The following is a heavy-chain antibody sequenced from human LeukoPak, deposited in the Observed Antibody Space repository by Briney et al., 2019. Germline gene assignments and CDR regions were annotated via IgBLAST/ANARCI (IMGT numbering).Heavy chain of an antibody. CDR2: MNPNSGNT. J-gene: IGHJ3*02. V-gene: IGHV1-8*01. CDR1: GYTFTSYD. CDR3: ARGSSRYCSGGSCDSDDAFDI. D-gene: IGHD2-15*01. Sequence: ASVKVSCKASGYTFTSYDINWVRQATGQGLEWMGWMNPNSGNTGYAQKFQGRVTMTRNTSISTAYMELSSLRSEDTAVYYCARGSSRYCSGGSCDSDDAFDIWGQGTMVTVSS.